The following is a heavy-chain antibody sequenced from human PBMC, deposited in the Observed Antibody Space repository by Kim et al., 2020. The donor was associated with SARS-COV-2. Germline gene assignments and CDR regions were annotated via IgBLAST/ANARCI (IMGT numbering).Heavy chain of an antibody. CDR2: IRSKAYGGTT. CDR1: GFTFGDYA. J-gene: IGHJ4*02. V-gene: IGHV3-49*03. D-gene: IGHD6-13*01. Sequence: GGSLRLSCTASGFTFGDYAMSWFRQAPGKGLEWVGFIRSKAYGGTTEYAASVKGRFTISRDDSKSIAYLQMNSLKTEDTAVYYCTRDRGAAAGWWGTYYFDYWGQGTLVTVSS. CDR3: TRDRGAAAGWWGTYYFDY.